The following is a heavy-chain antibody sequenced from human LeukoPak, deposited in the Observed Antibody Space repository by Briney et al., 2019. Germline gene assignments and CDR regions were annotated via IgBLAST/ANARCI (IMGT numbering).Heavy chain of an antibody. V-gene: IGHV4-59*01. J-gene: IGHJ6*02. CDR3: ARGYDIDV. CDR2: IYYTGTT. Sequence: PSETLSLTCTVSGGSISSYYWSWIRQPPGKALEWIGYIYYTGTTKYNPSLKSRATISLDTSKNQLSLRLTSVTAADTALFFCARGYDIDVWGQGTTVTVSS. CDR1: GGSISSYY.